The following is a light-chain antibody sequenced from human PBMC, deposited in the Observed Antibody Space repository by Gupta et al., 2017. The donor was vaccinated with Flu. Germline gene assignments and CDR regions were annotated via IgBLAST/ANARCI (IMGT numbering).Light chain of an antibody. CDR1: KIGSKS. J-gene: IGLJ2*01. CDR2: DEK. V-gene: IGLV3-21*02. CDR3: QVWDSSSDHVV. Sequence: GQTARITGGGNKIGSKSVHWFQQRPGQAPVLVVYDEKDRPSGIAERFSGSNSGNTATLTSSRVEAGDEADYYCQVWDSSSDHVVFGGGTKLTVL.